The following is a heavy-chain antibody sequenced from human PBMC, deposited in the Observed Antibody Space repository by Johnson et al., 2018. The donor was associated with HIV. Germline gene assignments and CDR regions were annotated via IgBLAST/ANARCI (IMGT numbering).Heavy chain of an antibody. V-gene: IGHV3-66*01. D-gene: IGHD4-23*01. Sequence: VQLVESGGGLVQPGGSLRLSCAASGFTVSSNYMSWVRQAPGKGLEWVSVIYSGGSTYYADSVKGRFTISRDNSKNTLYLQMDGLRPEDTAVYYCARGAGEAYGGNFRDAFDIWGQGTMVTVSS. CDR1: GFTVSSNY. CDR2: IYSGGST. J-gene: IGHJ3*02. CDR3: ARGAGEAYGGNFRDAFDI.